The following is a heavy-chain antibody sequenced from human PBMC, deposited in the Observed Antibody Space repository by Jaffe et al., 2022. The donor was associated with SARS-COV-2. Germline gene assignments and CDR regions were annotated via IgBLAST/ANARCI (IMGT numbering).Heavy chain of an antibody. J-gene: IGHJ6*02. CDR1: GFTFTTYA. V-gene: IGHV3-23*01. CDR2: VSASGGST. Sequence: EVQLWESGGDLVQPGGSLRLSCAASGFTFTTYAMSWVRQAPGKGLEWVSSVSASGGSTYYADSVKGRFTISRDNSKNTVYLQMNSLRAEDTAVYYCAKLGENSGRPRGGMDVWGQGTTVTVYS. CDR3: AKLGENSGRPRGGMDV. D-gene: IGHD1-26*01.